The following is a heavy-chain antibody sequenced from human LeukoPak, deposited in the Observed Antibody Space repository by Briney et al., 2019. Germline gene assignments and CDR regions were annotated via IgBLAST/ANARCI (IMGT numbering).Heavy chain of an antibody. D-gene: IGHD6-19*01. CDR1: GFTFSSYA. V-gene: IGHV3-30-3*01. CDR3: AKVGSSGWYGESYFDY. CDR2: ISYDGSNK. Sequence: QPGGSLRLSCAASGFTFSSYAMHWVRQAPGKGLEWVAVISYDGSNKYYADSVKGRFTISRDNSKNTLYLQMNSLRAEDTAVYYCAKVGSSGWYGESYFDYWGQGTLVTVSS. J-gene: IGHJ4*02.